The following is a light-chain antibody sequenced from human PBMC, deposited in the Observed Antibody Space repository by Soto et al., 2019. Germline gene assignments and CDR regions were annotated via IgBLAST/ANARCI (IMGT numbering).Light chain of an antibody. CDR1: QGISSY. CDR2: AAS. Sequence: AIRMTPSPSSFSASTVDRVTITCRASQGISSYLAWYQQKPGKAPKLLIYAASTLQSGVPSTFSGSGSGTDFTLTISCLQSEDFATYYCQQYYSYPRTFGQGTKVDI. CDR3: QQYYSYPRT. V-gene: IGKV1-8*01. J-gene: IGKJ1*01.